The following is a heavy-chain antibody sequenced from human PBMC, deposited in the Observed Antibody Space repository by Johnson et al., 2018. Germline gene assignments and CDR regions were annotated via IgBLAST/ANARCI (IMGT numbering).Heavy chain of an antibody. CDR2: FSWNSGTI. CDR1: GFTFDDHV. V-gene: IGHV3-9*01. CDR3: AKDGPSIAPLQH. Sequence: VQLVESGGGLVQXGRSLRLSCAASGFTFDDHVMHWVRQASGKGLEWVSGFSWNSGTIGYADSVKGRFTISRDNSKNTLYLQRNSLRAEDTAVYYCAKDGPSIAPLQHWGQGTLVTVSS. J-gene: IGHJ1*01. D-gene: IGHD6-6*01.